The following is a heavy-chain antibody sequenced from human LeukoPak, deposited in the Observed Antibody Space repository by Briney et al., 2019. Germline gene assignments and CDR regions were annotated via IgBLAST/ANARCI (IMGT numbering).Heavy chain of an antibody. D-gene: IGHD3-9*01. J-gene: IGHJ6*03. CDR1: GYTFTSYG. CDR3: ARVKRRYFDWLLSSYYYYYMDV. Sequence: ASVKVSCKASGYTFTSYGVNWVRQATGQGLEWMGWMNPNSGNTGYAQKFQGRVTITRNTSISTAYMELSSLRSEDTAVYYCARVKRRYFDWLLSSYYYYYMDVWGKGTTVTVSS. CDR2: MNPNSGNT. V-gene: IGHV1-8*03.